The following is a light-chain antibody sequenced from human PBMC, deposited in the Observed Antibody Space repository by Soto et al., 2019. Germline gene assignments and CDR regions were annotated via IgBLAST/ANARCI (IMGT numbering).Light chain of an antibody. CDR3: QSYDSSNQGV. CDR1: SGSIASNY. CDR2: EDN. J-gene: IGLJ3*02. V-gene: IGLV6-57*03. Sequence: FMLTQPHSVSESPGQTVTISCTRSSGSIASNYVQWYQQRPGSAPTTVIYEDNQRPSGVPDRFSGSIDSSSNSASLTISGLKTEDEADYCCQSYDSSNQGVFGGGTKLTVL.